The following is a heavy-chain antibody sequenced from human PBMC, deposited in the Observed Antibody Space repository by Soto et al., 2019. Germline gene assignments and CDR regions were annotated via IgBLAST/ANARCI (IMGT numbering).Heavy chain of an antibody. CDR1: GYTFTSHD. Sequence: QVQLVQSGAEVKKSGASVKVSCKASGYTFTSHDINWVRQATGQGLEWMGWMNPYSGNTGYAQKFQGRVTMTRNTSISRAYMELSSLRSEDAYVYYCARCDYGYNARFDYWGQGTLVTVSS. D-gene: IGHD4-17*01. CDR3: ARCDYGYNARFDY. V-gene: IGHV1-8*01. J-gene: IGHJ4*02. CDR2: MNPYSGNT.